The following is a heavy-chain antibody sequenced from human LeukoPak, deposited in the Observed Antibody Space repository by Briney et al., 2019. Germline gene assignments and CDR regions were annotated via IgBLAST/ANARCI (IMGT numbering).Heavy chain of an antibody. D-gene: IGHD6-13*01. CDR3: AGGADVGVYTFDY. CDR2: IIPIFGKA. V-gene: IGHV1-69*13. Sequence: SVKVSCKASGCTFSSYAISWVRQAPGQGLEWMGGIIPIFGKANYAQKFQGRVAITADESTSTAYMELSSLRTEDTAVYYCAGGADVGVYTFDYWGQGTLVTVSS. J-gene: IGHJ4*02. CDR1: GCTFSSYA.